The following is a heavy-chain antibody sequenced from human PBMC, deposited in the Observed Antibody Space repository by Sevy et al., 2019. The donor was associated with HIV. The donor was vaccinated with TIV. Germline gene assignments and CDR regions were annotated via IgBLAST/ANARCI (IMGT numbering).Heavy chain of an antibody. CDR2: IYGTAGVT. CDR1: GLTFSSYA. Sequence: GGSLRLSCAASGLTFSSYAMNWVRQAPGKGLDWVSTIYGTAGVTYYADSVNGRFTISRDNSKNTLFLQMNSLRAEDTAVYYRAGGRFDSSGSFDAFDVWGQGTMVTVSS. CDR3: AGGRFDSSGSFDAFDV. V-gene: IGHV3-23*01. J-gene: IGHJ3*01. D-gene: IGHD3-22*01.